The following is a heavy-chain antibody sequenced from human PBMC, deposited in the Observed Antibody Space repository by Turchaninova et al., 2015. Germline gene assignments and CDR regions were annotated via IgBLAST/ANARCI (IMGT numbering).Heavy chain of an antibody. V-gene: IGHV4-59*01. Sequence: TCAVSGDSISGDYWSWIRQPPGKGLEWVAYIHYTGSSNYNPSLKNRVTISVDTSKNQFSLKLSSVTTSDTACYYCARDRGSGWGFDSWGQGALVIVSS. D-gene: IGHD3-22*01. CDR1: GDSISGDY. J-gene: IGHJ4*02. CDR3: ARDRGSGWGFDS. CDR2: IHYTGSS.